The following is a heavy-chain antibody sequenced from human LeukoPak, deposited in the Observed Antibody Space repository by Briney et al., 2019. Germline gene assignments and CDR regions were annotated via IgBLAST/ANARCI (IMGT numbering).Heavy chain of an antibody. D-gene: IGHD3-10*01. Sequence: RVGSLRLSCAASGFTLSGYGMHWVRQAPGKGLEWVAVISHDGNNKYYEDSVKGRFSISRDNSKNTLHLQMNSLRAEDTAIYYCAKAEGVSGSLYHGDYWGQGTLVTVSS. CDR2: ISHDGNNK. V-gene: IGHV3-30*18. CDR3: AKAEGVSGSLYHGDY. CDR1: GFTLSGYG. J-gene: IGHJ4*02.